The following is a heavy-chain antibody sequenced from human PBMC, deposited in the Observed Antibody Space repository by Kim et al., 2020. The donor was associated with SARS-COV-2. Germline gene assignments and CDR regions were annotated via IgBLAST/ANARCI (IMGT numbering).Heavy chain of an antibody. CDR1: GGSIRNNYYY. V-gene: IGHV4-31*03. CDR2: IYYSGTT. D-gene: IGHD3-10*01. CDR3: VRDGSPMVPPNGMDV. Sequence: SETLSLTCTVSGGSIRNNYYYWSWIRQHPGKGLEWIGYIYYSGTTYYNPSLKSRVIVSLDTSKNQFSLNLSSVTAADTAVYYCVRDGSPMVPPNGMDV. J-gene: IGHJ6*01.